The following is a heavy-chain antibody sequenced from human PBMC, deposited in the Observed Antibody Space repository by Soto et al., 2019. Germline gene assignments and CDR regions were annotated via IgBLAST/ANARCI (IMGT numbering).Heavy chain of an antibody. Sequence: QVQLIQSEAEVKKPGSSVRVSCTASGGIFGSHGFSWVRQAPGQRLDWVGGFIPIFRTLTYTEKFQARVRIAADESTNTVYLYLSSLTSADTAVYYCVRDRRIYYSDPHYEFVDSDYEVWGQWTMVSVSS. D-gene: IGHD3-22*01. J-gene: IGHJ3*01. CDR3: VRDRRIYYSDPHYEFVDSDYEV. CDR1: GGIFGSHG. V-gene: IGHV1-69*01. CDR2: FIPIFRTL.